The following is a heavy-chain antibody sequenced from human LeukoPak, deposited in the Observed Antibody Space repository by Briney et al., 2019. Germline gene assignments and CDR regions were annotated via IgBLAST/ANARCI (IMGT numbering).Heavy chain of an antibody. D-gene: IGHD2-15*01. V-gene: IGHV3-30*02. CDR3: GKDASNLVAATAIDS. CDR1: GFTFRSYG. J-gene: IGHJ4*02. Sequence: GGSLRLSCGASGFTFRSYGMHWVRQAPGKGLEWVAFLRYDGGNKDYADSVKGRFTISRDNSKNTLDLEMNSLRAEDTAVYYCGKDASNLVAATAIDSWGQGTLVTVSS. CDR2: LRYDGGNK.